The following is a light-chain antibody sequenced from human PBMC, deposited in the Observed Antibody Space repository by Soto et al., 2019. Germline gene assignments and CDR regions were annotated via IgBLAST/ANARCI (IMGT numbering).Light chain of an antibody. J-gene: IGLJ2*01. V-gene: IGLV4-69*01. Sequence: QSVLTQSPSASASLGASVKLTCTLSSGHSSYAIAWHQQQPEKGPRYLMRVNSDGRHIKGDGIPDRFSGSSSGAERYLTISSLRSEDEADYYCQTWGTGTVVFGGGTQLTVL. CDR1: SGHSSYA. CDR3: QTWGTGTVV. CDR2: VNSDGRH.